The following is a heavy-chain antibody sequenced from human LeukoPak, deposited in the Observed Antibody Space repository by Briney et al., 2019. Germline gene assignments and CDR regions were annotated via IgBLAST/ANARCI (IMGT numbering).Heavy chain of an antibody. CDR1: EFTVSNNY. CDR3: AGDVLRTATYAH. CDR2: MYAGGYT. J-gene: IGHJ4*02. D-gene: IGHD3-3*01. V-gene: IGHV3-66*01. Sequence: GGSLRLSCEASEFTVSNNYMSWVRQAPGKGLEWVSAMYAGGYTEYADAVKGRITISKDNSKNTLFHRTNSLRAEDTAVYDWAGDVLRTATYAHWGQGTLVTVSS.